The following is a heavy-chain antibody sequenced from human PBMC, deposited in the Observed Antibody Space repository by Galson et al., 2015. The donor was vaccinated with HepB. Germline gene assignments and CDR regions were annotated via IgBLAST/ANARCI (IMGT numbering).Heavy chain of an antibody. V-gene: IGHV3-21*01. Sequence: SLRLSCAASGFTFDDYAMHWVRQAPGKGLEWVSSISSSSSYIYYADSVKGRFTISRDNAKNSLYLQMNSLRAEDTAVYYCAREEDSSSWYEDYYYYGMDVWGQGTTVTVSS. CDR1: GFTFDDYA. CDR3: AREEDSSSWYEDYYYYGMDV. CDR2: ISSSSSYI. J-gene: IGHJ6*02. D-gene: IGHD6-13*01.